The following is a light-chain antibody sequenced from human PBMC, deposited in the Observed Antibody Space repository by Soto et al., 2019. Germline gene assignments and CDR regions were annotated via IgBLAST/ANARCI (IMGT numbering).Light chain of an antibody. CDR3: AAWDDSLNKV. CDR1: SSNIGSNT. J-gene: IGLJ1*01. CDR2: SDN. Sequence: QSVLTQPPSASGTPGQRVTISCSGSSSNIGSNTVNWYQQLPGTAPKLLIYSDNRRPSGVPDRFSGSKSGTSASLAISGLQSEDEADYYCAAWDDSLNKVFGTGTKLTVL. V-gene: IGLV1-44*01.